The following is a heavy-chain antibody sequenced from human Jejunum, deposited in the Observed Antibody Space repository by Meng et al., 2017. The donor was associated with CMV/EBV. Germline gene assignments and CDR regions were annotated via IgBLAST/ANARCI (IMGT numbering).Heavy chain of an antibody. V-gene: IGHV4-30-4*08. J-gene: IGHJ5*01. CDR3: ARDKAGYKNCDS. Sequence: QGELPDAGPGLVEPSQTLSLPCTVSGGSIASDDYWWSWIRQPPGKGLEWIGYIYHKGHTYYNPSLRSRISISVDTSKNQFSLRLNSVTAADTAVYYCARDKAGYKNCDSWGQGTLVTVSS. CDR1: GGSIASDDYW. D-gene: IGHD5-24*01. CDR2: IYHKGHT.